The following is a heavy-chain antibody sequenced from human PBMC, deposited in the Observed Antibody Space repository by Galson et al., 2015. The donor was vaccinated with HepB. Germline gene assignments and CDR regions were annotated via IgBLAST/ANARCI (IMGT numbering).Heavy chain of an antibody. CDR1: GFTFSNAW. CDR3: TTAMFHYYGSGSYCNY. Sequence: SLRLSCAASGFTFSNAWMSWVRQAPGKGLEWVGRIKSKTDGGTTDYAAPVKGRFTISRDDSKNTLYLQMNSPKTEDTAVYYCTTAMFHYYGSGSYCNYWGQGTLVTVSS. V-gene: IGHV3-15*01. D-gene: IGHD3-10*01. J-gene: IGHJ4*02. CDR2: IKSKTDGGTT.